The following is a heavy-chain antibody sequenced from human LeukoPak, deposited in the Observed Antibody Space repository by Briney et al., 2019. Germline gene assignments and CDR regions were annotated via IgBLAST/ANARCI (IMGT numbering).Heavy chain of an antibody. Sequence: PSGTLSLTCTVSGGSISSYYWSWIRQPAGKGLEWIGRIYTSGSTNYNPSLKSRFTISVDKSKNQFSLKLSSVTAADTAVYYCARDGPPRWYFDLWGRGTLVTVSS. CDR3: ARDGPPRWYFDL. CDR1: GGSISSYY. CDR2: IYTSGST. J-gene: IGHJ2*01. V-gene: IGHV4-4*07.